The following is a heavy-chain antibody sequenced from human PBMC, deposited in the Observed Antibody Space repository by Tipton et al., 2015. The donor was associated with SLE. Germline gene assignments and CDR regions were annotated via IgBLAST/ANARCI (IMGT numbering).Heavy chain of an antibody. J-gene: IGHJ4*02. D-gene: IGHD2-15*01. CDR1: GFTFSSYG. Sequence: SLRLSCAASGFTFSSYGMHWVRQAPGKGLEWVAVISYDGSNKYYADSVKGRFTISRDNSKNTLYLQMNSLRAEDTAVYYCASNGIYCSGGSCYYFDYWGQGTLVTVSS. V-gene: IGHV3-30*03. CDR2: ISYDGSNK. CDR3: ASNGIYCSGGSCYYFDY.